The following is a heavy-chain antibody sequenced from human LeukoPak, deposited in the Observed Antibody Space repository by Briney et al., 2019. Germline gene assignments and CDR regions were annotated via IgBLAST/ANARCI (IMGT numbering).Heavy chain of an antibody. V-gene: IGHV3-7*01. CDR1: GFTFSDYW. CDR2: IKEDGSDK. J-gene: IGHJ6*04. D-gene: IGHD3-16*01. CDR3: VRESGVWVGPGIGRPLDV. Sequence: HPGGSLRLSCAVSGFTFSDYWMTWVRQAPGRGLEWVANIKEDGSDKQYVDSVQGRFTISRDNAENSLYLQMNSLRAEDTAVYYCVRESGVWVGPGIGRPLDVWGKGTAVTVSS.